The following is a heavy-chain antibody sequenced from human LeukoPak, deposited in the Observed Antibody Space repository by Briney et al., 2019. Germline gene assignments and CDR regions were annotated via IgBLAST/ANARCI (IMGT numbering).Heavy chain of an antibody. D-gene: IGHD6-25*01. CDR2: IIPTFGSA. J-gene: IGHJ5*02. CDR1: GGTFSNYA. Sequence: ASVKVSCKASGGTFSNYAISWVRQAPGQGFEWLGGIIPTFGSAKYAQKFQGRVTITTDESTTTAYMDLISLISEDTAVYYCVRRQALRGRHRAFDLWGQGTLVTVSS. V-gene: IGHV1-69*05. CDR3: VRRQALRGRHRAFDL.